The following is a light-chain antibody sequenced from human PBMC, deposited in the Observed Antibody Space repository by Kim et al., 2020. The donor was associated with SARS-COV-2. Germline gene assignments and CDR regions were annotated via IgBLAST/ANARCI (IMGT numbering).Light chain of an antibody. J-gene: IGKJ4*01. CDR3: QQYYSYPPT. Sequence: AIQMTQSPSSLSASVGDRVTITCRASQGIRNDLGWYQQKPGKAPKLLIYAASSLQSGVPSRFSGSGSGTDFTLTISCLQSEDFATYYCQQYYSYPPTFGGGTKVDIK. V-gene: IGKV1-6*01. CDR1: QGIRND. CDR2: AAS.